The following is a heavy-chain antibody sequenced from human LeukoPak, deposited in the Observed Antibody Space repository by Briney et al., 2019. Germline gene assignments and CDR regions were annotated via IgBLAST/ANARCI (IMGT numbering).Heavy chain of an antibody. V-gene: IGHV3-30-3*01. J-gene: IGHJ4*02. CDR2: ISYDGRNK. D-gene: IGHD1-7*01. Sequence: GRSLRLSCAASGFTFSSYAMHWVRKAPGKGLEWVAVISYDGRNKDYADSVKGRFTISRDNSKNTLYRQRNSLRAEDPAVYSWARDRYKLELNDYWGQGALVIVSS. CDR1: GFTFSSYA. CDR3: ARDRYKLELNDY.